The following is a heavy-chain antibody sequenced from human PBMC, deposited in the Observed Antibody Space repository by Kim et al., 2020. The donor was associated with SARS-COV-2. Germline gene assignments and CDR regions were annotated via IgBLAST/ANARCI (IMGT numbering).Heavy chain of an antibody. CDR2: IYHSGST. V-gene: IGHV4-38-2*02. Sequence: SETLSLTCTVSGYSISSGYYWGWIRQPPGKGLEWIGSIYHSGSTYYNPSLKSRVTISVDTSKNQFSLKLSSVTAADTAVYYCARVRQQLHYFDYWGQGTLVTVSS. J-gene: IGHJ4*02. CDR3: ARVRQQLHYFDY. CDR1: GYSISSGYY. D-gene: IGHD6-13*01.